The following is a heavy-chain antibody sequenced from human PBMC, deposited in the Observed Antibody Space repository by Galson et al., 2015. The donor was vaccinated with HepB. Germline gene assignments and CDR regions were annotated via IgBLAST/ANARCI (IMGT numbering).Heavy chain of an antibody. CDR2: ISGSGGST. D-gene: IGHD7-27*01. CDR3: AKDPSNWGYTFDY. V-gene: IGHV3-23*01. CDR1: GFTFRSYA. Sequence: SLRLSCAASGFTFRSYAMSWVRQAPGKGLEWVSAISGSGGSTYYADSVKGRFTISRDNSKNTLYLQMNSLRAEDTAVYYCAKDPSNWGYTFDYWGQGTLVTVSS. J-gene: IGHJ4*02.